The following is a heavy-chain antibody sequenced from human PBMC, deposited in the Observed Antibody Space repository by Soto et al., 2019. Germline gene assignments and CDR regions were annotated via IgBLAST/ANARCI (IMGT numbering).Heavy chain of an antibody. CDR3: ARYRSLDP. D-gene: IGHD3-16*02. CDR1: GLILRNYW. Sequence: GGSLRLSCADSGLILRNYWMSWVRQAPGMGLQWVASIKEDGSEKYYVDPVKGRFTISRENAKNSLYLQMNSLRAEDTAVYYCARYRSLDPWGQGILVTVSS. J-gene: IGHJ5*02. V-gene: IGHV3-7*03. CDR2: IKEDGSEK.